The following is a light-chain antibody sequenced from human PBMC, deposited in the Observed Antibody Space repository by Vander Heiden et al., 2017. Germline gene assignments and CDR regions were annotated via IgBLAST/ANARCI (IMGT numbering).Light chain of an antibody. CDR2: EVS. CDR1: TNDIGSFFF. V-gene: IGLV2-14*01. Sequence: QSALTQPAPVSGSPGQSVTISCTGTTNDIGSFFFVSWYRQHPGKAPKLMIYEVSHRPSGVSNRFSGSKSGNTASLTISGLQAADEGDYYCSSFTSASTLVFGGGTRLTVL. J-gene: IGLJ3*02. CDR3: SSFTSASTLV.